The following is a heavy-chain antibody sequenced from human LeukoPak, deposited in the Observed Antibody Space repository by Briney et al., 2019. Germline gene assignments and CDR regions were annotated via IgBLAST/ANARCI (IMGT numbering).Heavy chain of an antibody. CDR2: ISGSGGSI. V-gene: IGHV3-23*01. Sequence: PGGSLRLSCAASGFTFSSYAMSWVRQAPGKGLEWVSAISGSGGSIYYADSVKGRFTISRDNSKNTLYLQMNSLRAEDTAVYYCAKDGSSAFYYYYGMDVWGQGTTVTVSS. D-gene: IGHD1-26*01. CDR3: AKDGSSAFYYYYGMDV. CDR1: GFTFSSYA. J-gene: IGHJ6*02.